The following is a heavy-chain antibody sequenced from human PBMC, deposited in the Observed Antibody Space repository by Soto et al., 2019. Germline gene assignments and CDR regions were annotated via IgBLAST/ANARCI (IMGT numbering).Heavy chain of an antibody. V-gene: IGHV4-4*07. J-gene: IGHJ6*02. CDR1: GGSISSYY. CDR2: IYTSGST. Sequence: QVQLQESGPGLVKPSDTLSLTCTVSGGSISSYYWSWIRQPAGKGLEWIGRIYTSGSTNYNPSLKSRVTMSVDTSKNQFSLKLSSVTAADTAVYYCARVPASYYDSSGYYYVDYGMDVWGQGTTVTVSS. D-gene: IGHD3-22*01. CDR3: ARVPASYYDSSGYYYVDYGMDV.